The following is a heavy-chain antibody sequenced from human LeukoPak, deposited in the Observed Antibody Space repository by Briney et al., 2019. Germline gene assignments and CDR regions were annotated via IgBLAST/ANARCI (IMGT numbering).Heavy chain of an antibody. Sequence: ASVKASCKASGYTFTSYDINWVRQATGQGLEWMGWMNPNSGNTGYAQKFQGRVTMTRNTSISTAYMELSSLRSEDTAVYYCARGKIAVALSYDYWGQGTLVTVSS. J-gene: IGHJ4*02. CDR3: ARGKIAVALSYDY. D-gene: IGHD6-19*01. CDR1: GYTFTSYD. V-gene: IGHV1-8*01. CDR2: MNPNSGNT.